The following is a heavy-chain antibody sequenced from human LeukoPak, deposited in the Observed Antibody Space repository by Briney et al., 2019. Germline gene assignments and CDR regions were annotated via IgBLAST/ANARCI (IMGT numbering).Heavy chain of an antibody. J-gene: IGHJ4*02. V-gene: IGHV3-21*01. CDR1: GFTFSSYS. Sequence: PGGSLRLSCAASGFTFSSYSMNWVRQAPGKGLEWVSSISSSSSYIYYADSVKGRFTISRDNAKNTLYLQMNSLRAEDTAVYYCARDSGSYYFTFDYWGQGTLVTVSS. CDR3: ARDSGSYYFTFDY. CDR2: ISSSSSYI. D-gene: IGHD1-26*01.